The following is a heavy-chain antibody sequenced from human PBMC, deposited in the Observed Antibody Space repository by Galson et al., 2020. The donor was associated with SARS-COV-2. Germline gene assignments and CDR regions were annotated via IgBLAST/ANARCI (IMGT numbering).Heavy chain of an antibody. D-gene: IGHD2-2*01. V-gene: IGHV3-13*01. CDR1: GFTFSSYD. CDR3: ARGDIVVVPAATGYYYYYYMDV. CDR2: IGTAGDT. Sequence: GESLKISCTASGFTFSSYDMHWVRQATGKGLEWVSAIGTAGDTYYPGSVKGRFTISRENAKNSLYLQMNSLRAGDTAVYYCARGDIVVVPAATGYYYYYYMDVWGKGTTVTVSS. J-gene: IGHJ6*03.